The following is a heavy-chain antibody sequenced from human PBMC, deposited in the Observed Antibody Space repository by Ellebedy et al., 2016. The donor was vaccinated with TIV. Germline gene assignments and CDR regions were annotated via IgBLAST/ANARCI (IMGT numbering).Heavy chain of an antibody. V-gene: IGHV3-7*01. CDR1: GFIFSDYW. CDR2: INEDGGKK. CDR3: AGRHFDL. Sequence: GGSLRLXXAVSGFIFSDYWMHWVRQAPGKGLEWVANINEDGGKKYYVDSVKGRFTISRDNTKNSLYLQMNSLRVEDTAVYFCAGRHFDLWGRGTLVTVSS. J-gene: IGHJ2*01.